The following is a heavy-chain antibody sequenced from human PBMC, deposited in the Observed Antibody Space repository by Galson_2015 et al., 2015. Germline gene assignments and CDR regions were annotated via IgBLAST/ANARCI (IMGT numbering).Heavy chain of an antibody. D-gene: IGHD3-3*01. J-gene: IGHJ6*02. CDR3: ARYRVFGVVRGGMDF. V-gene: IGHV4-61*02. CDR1: GGSISSGSYY. CDR2: IYTSGST. Sequence: PLSLTCPVSGGSISSGSYYWSWLRQPAGKGLEWIGRIYTSGSTNSNPSLESRVTISVDTSKNQFYLKLRSVIAADTAVYYCARYRVFGVVRGGMDFWGQGTTVTVSS.